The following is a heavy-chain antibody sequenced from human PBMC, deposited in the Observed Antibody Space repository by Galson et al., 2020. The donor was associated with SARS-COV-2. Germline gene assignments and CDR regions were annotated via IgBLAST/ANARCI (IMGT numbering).Heavy chain of an antibody. CDR2: IYYSGST. CDR3: ARDLNVAAAGTYGMDV. Sequence: SETLSLTCTVSGGSISSGGYYWSWIRQHPGKGLEWIGYIYYSGSTYYNPSLKSRVTISVDTSKNQFSLKLSSVTAADTAVYYCARDLNVAAAGTYGMDVWGEGTTVTVSS. V-gene: IGHV4-31*03. J-gene: IGHJ6*04. D-gene: IGHD6-13*01. CDR1: GGSISSGGYY.